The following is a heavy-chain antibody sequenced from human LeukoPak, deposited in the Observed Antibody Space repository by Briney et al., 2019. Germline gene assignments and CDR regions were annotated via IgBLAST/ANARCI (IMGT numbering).Heavy chain of an antibody. CDR1: GFMFGSYW. Sequence: GGSLRLSCAASGFMFGSYWMSWVRQAPGKGLEWVANIKQDGSEKYYVDYVKGRFTVSRDNAKNSLYLQMNSLRAEDTAVYYCARSPYASGWYAGAFDIRGQGTMVTVSS. CDR3: ARSPYASGWYAGAFDI. D-gene: IGHD6-19*01. J-gene: IGHJ3*02. V-gene: IGHV3-7*01. CDR2: IKQDGSEK.